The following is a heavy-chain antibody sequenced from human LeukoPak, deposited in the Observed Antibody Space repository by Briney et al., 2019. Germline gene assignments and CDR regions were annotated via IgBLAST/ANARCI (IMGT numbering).Heavy chain of an antibody. CDR3: ARGEPVAGWEDY. CDR2: IYYSGST. Sequence: SETLSLTCTVSGGSISSSSYYWGWIRQPPGKGLEWIGSIYYSGSTYYNPSLKSRVTISVDTSKNQFSLKLSSVTAADTAVYHCARGEPVAGWEDYWGQGTLVTVSS. CDR1: GGSISSSSYY. D-gene: IGHD6-19*01. J-gene: IGHJ4*02. V-gene: IGHV4-39*01.